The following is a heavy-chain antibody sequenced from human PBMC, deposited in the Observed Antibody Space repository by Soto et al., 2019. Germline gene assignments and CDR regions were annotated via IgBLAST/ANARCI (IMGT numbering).Heavy chain of an antibody. CDR2: IIPIFGTA. CDR1: GGTFSSYA. Sequence: GASVKVSCKASGGTFSSYAISWVRQAPGQGLEWMGGIIPIFGTANYAQKFQGRVTITADESTSTAYMELSSLGSEDTAVYYCARGTAGLVGATPYYFDYWGQGTLVTVSS. J-gene: IGHJ4*02. V-gene: IGHV1-69*13. D-gene: IGHD1-26*01. CDR3: ARGTAGLVGATPYYFDY.